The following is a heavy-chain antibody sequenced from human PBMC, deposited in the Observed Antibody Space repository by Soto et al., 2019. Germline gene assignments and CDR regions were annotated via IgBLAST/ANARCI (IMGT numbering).Heavy chain of an antibody. J-gene: IGHJ6*02. D-gene: IGHD6-6*01. CDR1: GGTFSSYA. V-gene: IGHV1-69*13. CDR2: IIPIFGTA. Sequence: GASVKVSCKASGGTFSSYAISWVRQAPGQGLEWMGGIIPIFGTANYAQKFQGRVTITADESTSTAYMELSSLRSEDTAVYYCAREGSSSSSYYYYYGMDVWGQGTTVTVSS. CDR3: AREGSSSSSYYYYYGMDV.